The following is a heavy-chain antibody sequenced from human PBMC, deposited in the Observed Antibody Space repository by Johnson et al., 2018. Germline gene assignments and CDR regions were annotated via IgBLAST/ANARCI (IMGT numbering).Heavy chain of an antibody. D-gene: IGHD3-10*01. CDR1: GFTFSGSA. Sequence: VQLVECGGGLVQPGWSLKLACAASGFTFSGSAMHWVRQASGKGLEWVGRIRSKANSYATAYAASVKGRFTISRDYSKNTAYLHMNSLRAEDTAVYDCAKDHYGSGSYLEGRVNAFETWGQGTMVTVSS. V-gene: IGHV3-73*01. CDR2: IRSKANSYAT. J-gene: IGHJ3*02. CDR3: AKDHYGSGSYLEGRVNAFET.